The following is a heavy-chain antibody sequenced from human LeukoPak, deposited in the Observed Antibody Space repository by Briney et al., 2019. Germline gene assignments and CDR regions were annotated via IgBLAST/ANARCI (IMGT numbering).Heavy chain of an antibody. CDR2: IYYSGST. V-gene: IGHV4-39*01. Sequence: SETLSLTCTVSGGSISSSSYYWGWIRQPPGKGLEWIGSIYYSGSTYYNPSLQSRVTISVDTSKNQFSLKLSSVTAADTAVYYCARGVLKKIYGDYGNHPWGQGTLVTVSS. CDR1: GGSISSSSYY. CDR3: ARGVLKKIYGDYGNHP. D-gene: IGHD4-17*01. J-gene: IGHJ5*02.